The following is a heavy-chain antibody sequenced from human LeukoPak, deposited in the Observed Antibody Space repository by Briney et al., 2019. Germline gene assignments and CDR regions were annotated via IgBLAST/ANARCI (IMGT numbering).Heavy chain of an antibody. J-gene: IGHJ4*02. CDR2: INHSGST. CDR3: ARGGYGIRTSDY. CDR1: GGSFSGYY. Sequence: SETLSLTCAVYGGSFSGYYWSWIRQPPGKGLEWIGEINHSGSTNYNPSLKSRVTISVDTSKNQFSLKLSSVTAADTAVYYCARGGYGIRTSDYWGQGTLVTVSS. V-gene: IGHV4-34*01. D-gene: IGHD6-13*01.